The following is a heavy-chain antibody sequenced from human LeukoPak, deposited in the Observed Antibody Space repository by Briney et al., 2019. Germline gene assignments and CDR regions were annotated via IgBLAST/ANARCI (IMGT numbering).Heavy chain of an antibody. CDR3: ARMVVAAGYYYYGMDV. CDR1: GGTFSSYA. J-gene: IGHJ6*02. D-gene: IGHD2-15*01. CDR2: IIPIFGIA. Sequence: AASVKVSCKASGGTFSSYAISWVRQAPGQGLEWMGRIIPIFGIANYAQKFQGRVTITADKSTSTAYMELSSLRSEDTAVYYCARMVVAAGYYYYGMDVWGQGTTVTASS. V-gene: IGHV1-69*04.